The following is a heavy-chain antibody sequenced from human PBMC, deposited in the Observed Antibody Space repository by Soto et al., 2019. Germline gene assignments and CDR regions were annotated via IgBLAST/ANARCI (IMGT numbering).Heavy chain of an antibody. CDR2: ISGSGGST. D-gene: IGHD6-19*01. Sequence: GGSLRLSCAASGFTFSSYAMSWVRQAPGKGLEWVSAISGSGGSTYYADSVKGRFTISRDNSKNRLYLQMNGLRAEERAVYYCAKSEGIAVAGFDYWGQGTLVTVSS. CDR1: GFTFSSYA. J-gene: IGHJ4*02. CDR3: AKSEGIAVAGFDY. V-gene: IGHV3-23*01.